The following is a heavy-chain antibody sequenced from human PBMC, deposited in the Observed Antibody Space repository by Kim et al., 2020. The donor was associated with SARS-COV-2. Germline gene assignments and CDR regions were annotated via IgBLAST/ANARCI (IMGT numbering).Heavy chain of an antibody. CDR1: GFRFRDHA. V-gene: IGHV3-33*01. D-gene: IGHD3-10*01. Sequence: GSLRLSCEVSGFRFRDHAMHWVRQAPGKGLEWMAVIWFDGSERYYTDSMRGRLTITRDNSKNTLHLEMSSLSAEDTTVYYCARALVGEDVWENHLYLDVWGKGTTVTVSS. J-gene: IGHJ6*04. CDR2: IWFDGSER. CDR3: ARALVGEDVWENHLYLDV.